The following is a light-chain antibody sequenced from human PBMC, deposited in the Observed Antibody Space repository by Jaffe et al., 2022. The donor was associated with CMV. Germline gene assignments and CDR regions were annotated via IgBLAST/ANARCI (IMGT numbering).Light chain of an antibody. CDR1: QRISSY. J-gene: IGKJ1*01. Sequence: DIQMTQFPSSLSASVGDRVTITCRASQRISSYLSWYQQKSGKAPKLLIFGASSLQSGVPSRFSGSGSGTDFTLTITSLQPDDFATYYCQQSYNTPGTFGQGTKVEIK. V-gene: IGKV1-39*01. CDR2: GAS. CDR3: QQSYNTPGT.